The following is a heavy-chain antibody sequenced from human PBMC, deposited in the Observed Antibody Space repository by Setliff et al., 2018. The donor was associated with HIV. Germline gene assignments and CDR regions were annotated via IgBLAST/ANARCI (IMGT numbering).Heavy chain of an antibody. CDR3: ARDGGDGSGYYYADY. CDR2: INPSGGSA. V-gene: IGHV1-46*01. D-gene: IGHD3-22*01. CDR1: GYTFTRNQ. Sequence: ASVKVSCKASGYTFTRNQIHWVRQAPGQGLEWMGIINPSGGSAAYAEKFRGRVTMTSDTSTNTVYMELRSLRSEETAVFYCARDGGDGSGYYYADYWGQGTLVTAPQ. J-gene: IGHJ4*02.